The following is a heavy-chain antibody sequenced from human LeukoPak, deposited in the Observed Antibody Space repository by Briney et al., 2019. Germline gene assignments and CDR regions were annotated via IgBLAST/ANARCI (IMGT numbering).Heavy chain of an antibody. V-gene: IGHV3-23*01. J-gene: IGHJ4*02. Sequence: GGSLRLSCAASGFTFSSYAMSWVRQAPGKGLEWVSAISGSGSSTYYADSVKGRFTSSRDNSENTLYLQMNSLRAEDTAVYYCAKGRSGWYSDFDYWGQGTLVTVSS. CDR2: ISGSGSST. D-gene: IGHD6-19*01. CDR3: AKGRSGWYSDFDY. CDR1: GFTFSSYA.